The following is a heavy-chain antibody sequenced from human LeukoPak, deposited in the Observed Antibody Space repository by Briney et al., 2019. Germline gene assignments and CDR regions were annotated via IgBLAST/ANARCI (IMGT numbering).Heavy chain of an antibody. Sequence: GGSPRLSCAASGFTLSNYDMHRGRPTGGKRLEGGSGIGTSGDTYYSGSVKGRFTISRENARNSLYLQMSSLSAGDTAVYYCASSPAYSSSWDAIVNWGQGTLVTVSS. J-gene: IGHJ4*02. CDR1: GFTLSNYD. CDR2: IGTSGDT. V-gene: IGHV3-13*01. CDR3: ASSPAYSSSWDAIVN. D-gene: IGHD6-13*01.